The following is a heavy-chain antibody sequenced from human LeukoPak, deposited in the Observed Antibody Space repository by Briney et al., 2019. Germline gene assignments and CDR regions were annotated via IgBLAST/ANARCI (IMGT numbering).Heavy chain of an antibody. CDR2: INHSGST. CDR1: GRPFSGYY. V-gene: IGHV4-34*01. J-gene: IGHJ4*02. D-gene: IGHD5-24*01. Sequence: SETLSLTCAVYGRPFSGYYWSWIRQPPGKGLEWIGEINHSGSTNYNSSLKSRVTISVDTSKNQFSLKLSSVTAADTAVYYCARGGDGYNQASDYWGQGTLVTVSS. CDR3: ARGGDGYNQASDY.